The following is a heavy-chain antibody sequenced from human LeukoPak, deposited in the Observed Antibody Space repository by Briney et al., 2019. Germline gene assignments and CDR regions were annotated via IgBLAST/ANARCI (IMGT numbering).Heavy chain of an antibody. V-gene: IGHV1-2*06. Sequence: GASVKVFCKASGYTFTGYYMHWVRQAPGQGLEWMGRINPNSGGTNYAQKFQGRVTMTRDTSISTAYMELSRLRSDDTAVYYCARVGSRGGWLGGDYWGQGTLVTVSS. CDR2: INPNSGGT. CDR1: GYTFTGYY. CDR3: ARVGSRGGWLGGDY. J-gene: IGHJ4*02. D-gene: IGHD6-19*01.